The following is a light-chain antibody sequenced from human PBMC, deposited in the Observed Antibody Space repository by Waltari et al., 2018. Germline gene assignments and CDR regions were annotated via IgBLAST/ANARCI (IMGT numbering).Light chain of an antibody. Sequence: QSVFTQPPSVSAAPGQTVTISCPGSRPNIGKNYVSWYQHLPGTVPKLLIYDNNKRPSGIPDRFSGSKSGTSATLDITGLQTGDEADYYCGTWDSSLTVGAVFGTGTKVTVL. J-gene: IGLJ6*01. CDR2: DNN. V-gene: IGLV1-51*01. CDR1: RPNIGKNY. CDR3: GTWDSSLTVGAV.